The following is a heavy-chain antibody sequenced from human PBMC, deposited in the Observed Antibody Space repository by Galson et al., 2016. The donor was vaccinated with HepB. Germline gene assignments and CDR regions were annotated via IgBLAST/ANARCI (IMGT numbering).Heavy chain of an antibody. CDR1: GFPSSIYV. V-gene: IGHV3-53*01. J-gene: IGHJ5*02. CDR3: GRDVGP. CDR2: IYSIGTT. D-gene: IGHD1-26*01. Sequence: SLRLSCAASGFPSSIYVMTWVRQAPGEGLEWVSLIYSIGTTLYADSVKGRFTISRDSSKNTLFLQMNSLRAEDTAVYFCGRDVGPWGPGTLVTVSS.